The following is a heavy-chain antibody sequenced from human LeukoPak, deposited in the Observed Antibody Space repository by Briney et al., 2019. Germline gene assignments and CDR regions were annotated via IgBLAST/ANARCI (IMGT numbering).Heavy chain of an antibody. Sequence: SETLSLTCAVYGGSFSGYYWSWSRQPPGKGLEWIGEINHSGSTNYNPSLRSRVTISVDTSKNQCSLKMRSVTAADTAVYYCARMAAMVTLDYWGRGTLVTVSS. CDR2: INHSGST. J-gene: IGHJ4*02. CDR1: GGSFSGYY. V-gene: IGHV4-34*01. D-gene: IGHD5-18*01. CDR3: ARMAAMVTLDY.